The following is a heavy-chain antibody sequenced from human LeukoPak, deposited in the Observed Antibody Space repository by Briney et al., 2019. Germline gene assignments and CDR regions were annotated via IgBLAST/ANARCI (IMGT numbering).Heavy chain of an antibody. J-gene: IGHJ4*02. CDR1: GFSFTNAW. CDR3: TSSIRGNGGFDY. Sequence: GGSLRLSCAASGFSFTNAWMNWVRQAPGKGLEGVGRIKNKSEGEITDYAAPVKGTFTISRDDSKNPLYLQMNSLKTEDTAVYYCTSSIRGNGGFDYWGQGTLVTVSS. V-gene: IGHV3-15*01. D-gene: IGHD4-23*01. CDR2: IKNKSEGEIT.